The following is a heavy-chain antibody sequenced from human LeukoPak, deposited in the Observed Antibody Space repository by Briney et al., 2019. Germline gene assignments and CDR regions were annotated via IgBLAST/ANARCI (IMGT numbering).Heavy chain of an antibody. CDR2: ISYDGSNK. D-gene: IGHD4-23*01. V-gene: IGHV3-30-3*01. J-gene: IGHJ4*02. CDR3: ARTTVVMDYLDY. CDR1: GFPFSSYA. Sequence: PGRSLRLSCAASGFPFSSYAKHRVRQAPGKGLEWVAVISYDGSNKYYADSVKGRFTISRDNSKNTLYLQMNSLRAEDTAVYYCARTTVVMDYLDYWGEGTLVTVSS.